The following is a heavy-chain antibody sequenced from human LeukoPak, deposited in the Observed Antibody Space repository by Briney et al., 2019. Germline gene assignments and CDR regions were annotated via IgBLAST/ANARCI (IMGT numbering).Heavy chain of an antibody. CDR2: MNPNSGGR. Sequence: ASVKLSRKSSVYTFTGYYIHWVRHAPGQGVGWMRWMNPNSGGRNYTKKFPGRVTMTRDTSISTAYMEQSRLRADDTAVYYCARDWERWLQFAEFDPYYYYMDVWGKGTTVTVSS. V-gene: IGHV1-2*02. D-gene: IGHD5-24*01. J-gene: IGHJ6*03. CDR3: ARDWERWLQFAEFDPYYYYMDV. CDR1: VYTFTGYY.